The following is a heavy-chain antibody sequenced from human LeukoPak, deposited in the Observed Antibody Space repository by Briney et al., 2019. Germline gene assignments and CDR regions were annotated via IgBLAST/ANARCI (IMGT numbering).Heavy chain of an antibody. CDR1: GGSISSSNW. Sequence: SGTLSLTCAVSGGSISSSNWWSWVRQPPGKGLEWIGEIYHSGSTNYNPSLKSRVTISVDKSKNQFSLKLSSVTAADTAVYYCARFGAYYYGSGSYYGPFDYWGQGTLVTVSS. D-gene: IGHD3-10*01. CDR3: ARFGAYYYGSGSYYGPFDY. V-gene: IGHV4-4*02. J-gene: IGHJ4*02. CDR2: IYHSGST.